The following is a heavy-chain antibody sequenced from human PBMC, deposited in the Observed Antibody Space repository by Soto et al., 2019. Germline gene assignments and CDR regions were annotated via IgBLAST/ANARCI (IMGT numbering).Heavy chain of an antibody. V-gene: IGHV1-69*02. D-gene: IGHD2-2*02. J-gene: IGHJ5*02. CDR2: IIPILGIA. Sequence: QVQLVQSGAEVKKPGSSVKVSCKASGGTFSSYTISRVRQAPGQGLEWMGRIIPILGIANYAQKFQGRVTITADKSTSTAYMELSSLRSEDTAVYYCATYCSSTSCYISEGFDPWGQGTLVTVSS. CDR1: GGTFSSYT. CDR3: ATYCSSTSCYISEGFDP.